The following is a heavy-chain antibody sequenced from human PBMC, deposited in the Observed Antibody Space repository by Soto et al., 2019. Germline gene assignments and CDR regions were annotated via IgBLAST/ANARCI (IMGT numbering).Heavy chain of an antibody. CDR3: AKDPRFYGMDV. CDR1: GASVSSDSYS. CDR2: FYFTGST. Sequence: SETLSLTCTVSGASVSSDSYSWAWIRQPPGKGLEWIGCFYFTGSTKTNPSLQSRVSTSVDESKNQMSLKLNSVTAADTAVYYCAKDPRFYGMDVWGQGTTVTVSS. V-gene: IGHV4-61*01. J-gene: IGHJ6*02.